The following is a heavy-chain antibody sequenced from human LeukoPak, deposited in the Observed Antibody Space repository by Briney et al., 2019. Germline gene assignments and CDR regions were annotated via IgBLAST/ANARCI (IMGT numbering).Heavy chain of an antibody. Sequence: GGSLRLSCAASGFTVSSNYMSWVRQAPGKGLEWVSSISSSSSYIYYADSVKGRFTISRDNAKNSLYLQMNSLRAEDTAVYYCAKDVYSSGWHVFDYWGQGTLVTVSS. CDR3: AKDVYSSGWHVFDY. D-gene: IGHD6-19*01. CDR2: ISSSSSYI. J-gene: IGHJ4*02. V-gene: IGHV3-21*01. CDR1: GFTVSSNY.